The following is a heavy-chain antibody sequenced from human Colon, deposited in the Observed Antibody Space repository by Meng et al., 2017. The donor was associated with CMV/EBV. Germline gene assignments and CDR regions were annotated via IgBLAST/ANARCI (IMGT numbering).Heavy chain of an antibody. J-gene: IGHJ4*02. Sequence: GESLKISCKYFGYSFTNCWIGWVRQMPGKGLEWMGIINPGDSDTQYRASFQGQVTISADKPINTAYLQWGSLKASDTAMYYCAIRWRYGSGPYFDYWGQGALVTVSS. CDR2: INPGDSDT. CDR3: AIRWRYGSGPYFDY. D-gene: IGHD6-19*01. V-gene: IGHV5-51*04. CDR1: GYSFTNCW.